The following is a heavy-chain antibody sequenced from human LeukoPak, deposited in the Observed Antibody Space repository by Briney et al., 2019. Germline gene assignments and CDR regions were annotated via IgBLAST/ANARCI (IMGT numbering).Heavy chain of an antibody. D-gene: IGHD6-19*01. Sequence: SETLSLTCTVSGGSISSYYWSWIRQPPVKGLEWIGYIYYSGSANYNPSLKSRVTISVDTSKNQFSLKLSSVTAADTAVYYCARHGKDSRGWYGSDYWGQGTLVTVSS. CDR2: IYYSGSA. CDR3: ARHGKDSRGWYGSDY. V-gene: IGHV4-59*08. CDR1: GGSISSYY. J-gene: IGHJ4*02.